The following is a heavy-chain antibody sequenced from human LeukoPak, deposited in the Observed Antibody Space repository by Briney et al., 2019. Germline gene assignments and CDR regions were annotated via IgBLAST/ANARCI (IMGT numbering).Heavy chain of an antibody. CDR3: SGSSSWYFDWFDP. CDR2: ISSSSCYI. D-gene: IGHD6-13*01. J-gene: IGHJ5*02. V-gene: IGHV3-21*01. CDR1: GFTFSSYS. Sequence: GGSLRLSCAASGFTFSSYSMNWVRQAPGKGLEWVSSISSSSCYIYYADSVKGRFTISRDNAKNSLYLQMNSLRAEDTAVYYCSGSSSWYFDWFDPWGQGTLVTVSS.